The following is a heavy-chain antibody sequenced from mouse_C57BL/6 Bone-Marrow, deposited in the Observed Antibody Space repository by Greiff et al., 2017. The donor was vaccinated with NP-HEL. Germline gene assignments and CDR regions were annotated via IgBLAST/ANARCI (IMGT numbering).Heavy chain of an antibody. CDR2: ISDGGSYT. CDR3: AREGLLLYAMDY. V-gene: IGHV5-4*01. J-gene: IGHJ4*01. CDR1: GFTFSSYA. Sequence: EVMLVESGGGLVKPGGSLKLSCAASGFTFSSYAMSWVRQTPEKRLEWVATISDGGSYTYYPDNVKGRFTISRDNAKNNLYLQMSHLKSEDTAMYYCAREGLLLYAMDYWGQGTSVTVSS. D-gene: IGHD2-3*01.